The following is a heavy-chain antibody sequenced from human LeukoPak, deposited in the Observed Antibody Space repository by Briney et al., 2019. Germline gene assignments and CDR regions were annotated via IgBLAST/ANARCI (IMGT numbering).Heavy chain of an antibody. CDR3: ARYSSSARDY. V-gene: IGHV1-46*01. CDR2: INPNGGST. D-gene: IGHD6-13*01. J-gene: IGHJ4*02. Sequence: GASVKVTCKASGYTFTSYYMHWVRQAPGQGLEWMGIINPNGGSTSYAQKFQGRVTMTRDTSTSTVYMALSSLRSEDTAVYYCARYSSSARDYWGQGTLVTVSS. CDR1: GYTFTSYY.